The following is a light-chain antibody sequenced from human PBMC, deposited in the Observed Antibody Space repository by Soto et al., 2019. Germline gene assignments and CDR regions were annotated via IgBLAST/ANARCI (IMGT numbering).Light chain of an antibody. J-gene: IGKJ2*01. Sequence: EIVLTQSPGILSLSPGERATLSCRASQTVSGNYLAWYQQKPGQSPRLLIYGSSDRATGIPDRFSGSGSGTDFTLTINGVEPEDFAVYYCQQYGSSPSYTFGQGTTLEI. CDR1: QTVSGNY. V-gene: IGKV3-20*01. CDR2: GSS. CDR3: QQYGSSPSYT.